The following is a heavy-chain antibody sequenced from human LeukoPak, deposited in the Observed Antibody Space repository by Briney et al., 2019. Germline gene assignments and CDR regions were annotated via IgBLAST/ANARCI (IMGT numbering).Heavy chain of an antibody. J-gene: IGHJ4*02. D-gene: IGHD1-14*01. Sequence: PGGSLRLSCAASGYTFSSYWMHWVRQAPGKGLVWVSPINSDGASTSYADSVKGRFTISRDNSKNTLCLQMNSLRAEDTSVNYCTRDQPCFYWGQGALGTVSS. V-gene: IGHV3-74*01. CDR2: INSDGAST. CDR3: TRDQPCFY. CDR1: GYTFSSYW.